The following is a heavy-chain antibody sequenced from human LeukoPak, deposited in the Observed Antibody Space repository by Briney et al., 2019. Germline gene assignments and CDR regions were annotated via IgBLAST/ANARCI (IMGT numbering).Heavy chain of an antibody. V-gene: IGHV3-66*01. Sequence: GGSLRLSCAASEFSVGSNYMTWVRQAPGKGLEWVSLIYSGGSTYYADSVKGRFTISRDNSKNTLYLQMNSLRAEDTAVYYCARGRANVAAADNWFDPWGQGTLVTVSS. J-gene: IGHJ5*02. CDR2: IYSGGST. D-gene: IGHD6-13*01. CDR3: ARGRANVAAADNWFDP. CDR1: EFSVGSNY.